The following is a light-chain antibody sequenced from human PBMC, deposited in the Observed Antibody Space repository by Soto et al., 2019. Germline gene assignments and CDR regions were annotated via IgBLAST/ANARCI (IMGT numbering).Light chain of an antibody. Sequence: DIQMTQSPSTLSASVGDRVTITCRASQSISSWLAWYQQKPGKAPKLLIYKASSLESGVPSRFSGSGSGTEFTLTISGLQPDDFATYYYQQYNSAWTFGQGTKVEIK. J-gene: IGKJ1*01. CDR3: QQYNSAWT. CDR1: QSISSW. CDR2: KAS. V-gene: IGKV1-5*03.